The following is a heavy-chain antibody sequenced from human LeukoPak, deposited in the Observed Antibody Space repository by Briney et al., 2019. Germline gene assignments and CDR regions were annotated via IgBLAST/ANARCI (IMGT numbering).Heavy chain of an antibody. J-gene: IGHJ4*02. Sequence: GGSLRLSCAASGSSVTTSYLSWVRQAPGKGLEWVSLIYSGGSTYYADSVKGRFSISRDKSKNTLYLPINSLRADDTAVYYCARASTDNWYNYFDLWGQGTLVTVSS. V-gene: IGHV3-66*01. CDR1: GSSVTTSY. CDR2: IYSGGST. CDR3: ARASTDNWYNYFDL. D-gene: IGHD1/OR15-1a*01.